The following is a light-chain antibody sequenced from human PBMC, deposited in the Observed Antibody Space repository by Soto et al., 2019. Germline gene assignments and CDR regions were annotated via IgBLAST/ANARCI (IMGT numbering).Light chain of an antibody. CDR3: QSYDSSLSGSV. Sequence: QSVLTQAPSVSGAPGQRVTISCTGSSSNIGAGYDVHWYQQLPGTAPKLLIYGNSNRPSGVPDRFSGFKSGTSASLAITGLQAEDEADYYCQSYDSSLSGSVFGTGTKLTVL. CDR1: SSNIGAGYD. J-gene: IGLJ1*01. V-gene: IGLV1-40*01. CDR2: GNS.